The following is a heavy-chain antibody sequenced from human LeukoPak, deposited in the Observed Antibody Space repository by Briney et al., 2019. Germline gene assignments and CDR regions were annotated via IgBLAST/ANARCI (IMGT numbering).Heavy chain of an antibody. J-gene: IGHJ6*02. CDR1: GFSFSSYW. CDR2: IKQDGSEK. D-gene: IGHD2-15*01. Sequence: PGGSLRLSCAASGFSFSSYWMSWVRQAPGKGLEWVVNIKQDGSEKYYVDSVKGRFTISRDNAKNSLYLQMNSLRAEDTAVYYCARDAASREGYCSGGSCYSYYYYGMDVWGQGTTVTVSS. CDR3: ARDAASREGYCSGGSCYSYYYYGMDV. V-gene: IGHV3-7*05.